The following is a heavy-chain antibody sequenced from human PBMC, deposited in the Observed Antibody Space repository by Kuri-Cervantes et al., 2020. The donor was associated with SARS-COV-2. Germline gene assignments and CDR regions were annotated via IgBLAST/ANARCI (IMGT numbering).Heavy chain of an antibody. V-gene: IGHV3-9*01. Sequence: SLKISCAASGLTFDDYAMHWVRQAPGKGLEWVSGISWNSGSIGYADSVKGRFTISRDNAKNSLYPQMNSLRAEDTALYYCAKDIIAAAGMTIDYWGQGTLVTVSS. CDR3: AKDIIAAAGMTIDY. CDR2: ISWNSGSI. J-gene: IGHJ4*02. CDR1: GLTFDDYA. D-gene: IGHD6-13*01.